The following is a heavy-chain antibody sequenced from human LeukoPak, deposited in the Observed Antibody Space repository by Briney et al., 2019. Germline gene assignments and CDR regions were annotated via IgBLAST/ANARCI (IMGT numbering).Heavy chain of an antibody. CDR2: TNSDGSRT. V-gene: IGHV3-74*01. CDR3: ARDRGINMVRGVIDY. Sequence: GGSLRLSCAASGFTVSRYWMHWVRQAPGKGLVWVSRTNSDGSRTDYADSVKGRFTISRDNAENTLYLQMNSLRVEDTAVYYCARDRGINMVRGVIDYWGQGTLVTVSS. J-gene: IGHJ4*02. CDR1: GFTVSRYW. D-gene: IGHD3-10*01.